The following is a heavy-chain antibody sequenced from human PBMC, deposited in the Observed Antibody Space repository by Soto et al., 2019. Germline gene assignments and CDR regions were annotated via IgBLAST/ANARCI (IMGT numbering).Heavy chain of an antibody. CDR2: INHSGST. CDR1: GGSFSGYY. CDR3: ARARAVVPAARNYVKNYYYMDV. V-gene: IGHV4-34*01. J-gene: IGHJ6*03. Sequence: QVQLQQWGAGLLKPSETLSLTCAVYGGSFSGYYWSWIRQPPGKGLEWIGEINHSGSTNYNPSLKSRVTISVDTSKSQFSLKLSSVTAADTAVYYCARARAVVPAARNYVKNYYYMDVWGKGTTVTVSS. D-gene: IGHD2-2*01.